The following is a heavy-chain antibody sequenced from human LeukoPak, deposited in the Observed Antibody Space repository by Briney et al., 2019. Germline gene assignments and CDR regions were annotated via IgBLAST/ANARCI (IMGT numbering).Heavy chain of an antibody. CDR2: MCYCGSA. Sequence: PSETLSLTCSVSGGSISSYYWGWIRQPPGPGLEWIGSMCYCGSAYYNPSLKSRGTISVDTSKNQFSLKLSSVTAADTAVYYCARVPRGYDILTGYHHNWFDPCGQGTLGTVSS. V-gene: IGHV4-39*07. CDR1: GGSISSYY. J-gene: IGHJ5*02. CDR3: ARVPRGYDILTGYHHNWFDP. D-gene: IGHD3-9*01.